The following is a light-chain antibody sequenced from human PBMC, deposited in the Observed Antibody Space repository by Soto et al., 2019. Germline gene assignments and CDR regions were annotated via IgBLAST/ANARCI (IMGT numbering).Light chain of an antibody. CDR3: QKYNSYSWT. Sequence: DSQMTHSPATLSTSVGDRFTITCRASQSIISWLAWYQQKPGKAPKLLIYDASSLESGVPSRFSGSGSGTEFTLTISSLQPDDFATYYCQKYNSYSWTFGQGTKVAIK. CDR2: DAS. J-gene: IGKJ1*01. V-gene: IGKV1-5*01. CDR1: QSIISW.